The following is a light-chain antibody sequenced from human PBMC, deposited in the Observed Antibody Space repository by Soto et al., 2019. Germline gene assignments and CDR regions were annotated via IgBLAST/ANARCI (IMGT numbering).Light chain of an antibody. Sequence: QSALTQPASVSGSPGQSITISCTGTSSEVGGYNYVSWYQKHPGKAPKFMIYDVSNRPSGVSNRFSGSKSGNTASLTISGLQAEYEADYYCSSYTTSNTRQIVFGTGTRSPS. CDR2: DVS. J-gene: IGLJ1*01. CDR1: SSEVGGYNY. V-gene: IGLV2-14*01. CDR3: SSYTTSNTRQIV.